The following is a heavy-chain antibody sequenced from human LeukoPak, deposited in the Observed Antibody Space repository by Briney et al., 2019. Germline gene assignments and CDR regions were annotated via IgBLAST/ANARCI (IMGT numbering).Heavy chain of an antibody. J-gene: IGHJ6*03. D-gene: IGHD4-17*01. CDR2: MKSKTSGGAI. Sequence: GGSLRLSCAASGFTFSHAWMSWVRQGPGKGLEWVGLMKSKTSGGAIDYAAPVKGRFTISRDDSKNTVYLQMNSLKTEDTAMYYCTWVGLTVTTNNYYYYMDVWGIGTTVTVSS. CDR3: TWVGLTVTTNNYYYYMDV. CDR1: GFTFSHAW. V-gene: IGHV3-15*01.